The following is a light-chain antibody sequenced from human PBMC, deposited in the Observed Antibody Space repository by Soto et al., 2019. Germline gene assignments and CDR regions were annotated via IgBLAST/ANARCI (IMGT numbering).Light chain of an antibody. J-gene: IGKJ2*01. CDR1: QSLSSY. CDR3: RQYGSSPSYT. CDR2: GVS. V-gene: IGKV3-20*01. Sequence: EIVLTQSPGTLSLSPGERATLSCRASQSLSSYLAWYQQTPGQAPRLLIYGVSSRATGIPDRFSGSGSGTDFTLTISRLEPEDFAVYYCRQYGSSPSYTFGQGTKLEIK.